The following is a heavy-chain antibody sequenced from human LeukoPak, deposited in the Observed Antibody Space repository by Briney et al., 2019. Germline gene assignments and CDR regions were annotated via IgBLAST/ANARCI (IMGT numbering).Heavy chain of an antibody. D-gene: IGHD1-26*01. CDR1: GSAFDAYA. V-gene: IGHV3-43*02. CDR3: AKTRRSGTEYADFYR. J-gene: IGHJ4*02. CDR2: IHKDATT. Sequence: PGGSLRPSCAASGSAFDAYARNWVRQAQGKVPEWVSPIHKDATTHYAESEKGRFCTSRDNTKPSLYLQMNGLRAEDTAWYYCAKTRRSGTEYADFYRWGQGTLVTVSS.